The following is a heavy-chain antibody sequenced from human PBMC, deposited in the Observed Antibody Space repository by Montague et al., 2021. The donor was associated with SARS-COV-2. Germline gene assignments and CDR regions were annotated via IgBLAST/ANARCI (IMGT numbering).Heavy chain of an antibody. CDR2: ISYSGRT. CDR3: ASSYYYGSGTYVYNYYMDV. D-gene: IGHD3-10*01. J-gene: IGHJ6*03. V-gene: IGHV4-39*01. Sequence: SETLSLTCTASGGSVSSSPYYWGWIRQPPGRGLEWVGSISYSGRTYFSPSLKSRLTISVDSSENQFSLRLSSVTAADTAVYYCASSYYYGSGTYVYNYYMDVWGQGTPVTVSS. CDR1: GGSVSSSPYY.